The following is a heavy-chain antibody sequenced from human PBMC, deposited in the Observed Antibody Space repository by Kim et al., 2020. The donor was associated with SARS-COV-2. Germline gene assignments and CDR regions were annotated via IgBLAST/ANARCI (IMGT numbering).Heavy chain of an antibody. V-gene: IGHV3-30*18. J-gene: IGHJ6*02. CDR3: AKTGLRGYDWPYYYGMDV. Sequence: GGSLRLSCAASGFTFSSYGMHWVRQAPGKGLEWVAVISYDGSNKYYADSVKGRFTISRDNSKNTLYLQMNSLRAEDTAVYYCAKTGLRGYDWPYYYGMDVWGQGTTVTVSS. CDR1: GFTFSSYG. D-gene: IGHD5-12*01. CDR2: ISYDGSNK.